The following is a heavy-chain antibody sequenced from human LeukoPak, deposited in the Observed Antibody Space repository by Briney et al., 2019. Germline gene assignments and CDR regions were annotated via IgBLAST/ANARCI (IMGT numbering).Heavy chain of an antibody. CDR3: ARDTYCSSTSCYRDY. D-gene: IGHD2-2*01. CDR2: IYTSGST. J-gene: IGHJ4*02. CDR1: SGSISSGSYY. V-gene: IGHV4-61*02. Sequence: SQTLSLTCTVSSGSISSGSYYWSWIRQPAGKGLEWIGRIYTSGSTNYNPSLKSRVTISVDTSKNQFSLKLSSVTAADTAVYYCARDTYCSSTSCYRDYWGQGTLVTVSS.